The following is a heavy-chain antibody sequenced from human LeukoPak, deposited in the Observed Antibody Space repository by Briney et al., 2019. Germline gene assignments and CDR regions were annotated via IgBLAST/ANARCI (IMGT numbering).Heavy chain of an antibody. Sequence: GGSLRLSCAASGFTFSSYAMSWVRQAPGKGLEWVSAISGSGGSTYYADSVKGRFTISRDNSKNTLYLQMNSLRAEDTAVYYCARDDWLYDSSGYYLYWGQGTLVTVSS. V-gene: IGHV3-23*01. D-gene: IGHD3-22*01. J-gene: IGHJ4*02. CDR2: ISGSGGST. CDR3: ARDDWLYDSSGYYLY. CDR1: GFTFSSYA.